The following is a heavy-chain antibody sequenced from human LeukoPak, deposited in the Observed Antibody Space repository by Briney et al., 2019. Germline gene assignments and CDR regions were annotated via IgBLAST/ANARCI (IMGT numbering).Heavy chain of an antibody. V-gene: IGHV3-30*02. J-gene: IGHJ5*02. CDR2: IRYDGNNK. CDR1: GFTFSSYG. CDR3: ARARYCSSTSCYAGGYNWFDP. D-gene: IGHD2-2*01. Sequence: GGSLRLSCAASGFTFSSYGAHWVRQPPGKGLEWVAFIRYDGNNKFYADSVKGRFTISRDNSKNTLYLQMNSLRAEDTAVYYCARARYCSSTSCYAGGYNWFDPWGQGTLVTVSS.